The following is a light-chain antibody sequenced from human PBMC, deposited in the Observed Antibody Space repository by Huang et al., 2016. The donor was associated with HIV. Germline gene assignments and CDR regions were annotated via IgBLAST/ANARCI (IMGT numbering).Light chain of an antibody. CDR1: QSLVYSDGNTY. V-gene: IGKV2-30*01. CDR3: MQGTHWPKT. Sequence: DVVMTQSPLSLPVTLGQPASVSCRSSQSLVYSDGNTYLNWFQQRPGQSPRRLIYKVSNRDAGVPDRFRSSGSGTDFTLKISRVEAEDVGIYYCMQGTHWPKTFGQGTKVEIK. J-gene: IGKJ1*01. CDR2: KVS.